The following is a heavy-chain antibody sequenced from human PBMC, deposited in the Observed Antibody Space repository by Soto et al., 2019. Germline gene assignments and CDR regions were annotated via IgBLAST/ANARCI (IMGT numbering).Heavy chain of an antibody. V-gene: IGHV3-64D*06. D-gene: IGHD2-15*01. Sequence: PGGSLRLSCSASGFTFSDYAMHWVRQTPGGGLQYVSTIRSNGDDTYYADSVKGRFTVSRDNSKNTLYLHMNSLRAEDTAVYYCVRDMQLWRLDSWGQGTLVTVSS. CDR1: GFTFSDYA. CDR2: IRSNGDDT. J-gene: IGHJ4*02. CDR3: VRDMQLWRLDS.